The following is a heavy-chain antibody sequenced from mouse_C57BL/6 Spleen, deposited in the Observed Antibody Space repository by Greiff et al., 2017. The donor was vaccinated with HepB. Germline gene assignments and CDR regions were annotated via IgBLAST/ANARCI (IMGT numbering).Heavy chain of an antibody. Sequence: VQLQQPGAELVKPGASVKLSCKASGYTFTSYWMQWVKQRPGQGLEWIGEIDPSDSYTNYNQKFKGKATLTVDTSSSTAYMQLSSLTSEDSAVYYCAPDSLFAYWGQGTLVTVSA. CDR3: APDSLFAY. D-gene: IGHD1-1*01. V-gene: IGHV1-50*01. CDR1: GYTFTSYW. J-gene: IGHJ3*01. CDR2: IDPSDSYT.